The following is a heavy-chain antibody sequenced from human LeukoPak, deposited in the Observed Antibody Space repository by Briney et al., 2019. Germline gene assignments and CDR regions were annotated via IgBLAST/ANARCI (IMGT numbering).Heavy chain of an antibody. D-gene: IGHD2-15*01. Sequence: GESLKISCKGSGYSFTSYWIGWVRQMPGKGLEWMGIIYPGDSDTRYSPSFQGQVTISADKSISTAYLQWSSLKASDTAMYYCARRYCSGGSCYSPLDYWGQGTLVTVSS. CDR2: IYPGDSDT. CDR3: ARRYCSGGSCYSPLDY. J-gene: IGHJ4*02. CDR1: GYSFTSYW. V-gene: IGHV5-51*01.